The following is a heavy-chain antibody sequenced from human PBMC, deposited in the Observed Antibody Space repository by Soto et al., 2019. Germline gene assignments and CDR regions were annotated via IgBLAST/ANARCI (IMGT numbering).Heavy chain of an antibody. J-gene: IGHJ6*02. CDR1: GGSIRSYY. CDR3: AREGASGFGMDV. V-gene: IGHV4-4*07. Sequence: PSETLSLTCTVSGGSIRSYYWSWIRQPAGKPLEWIGRIYTSGSTNYNPSLKSRVTMSVDTSKNQFSLNLSSVTAADTAVYYCAREGASGFGMDVWGQGPTVTVSS. D-gene: IGHD1-26*01. CDR2: IYTSGST.